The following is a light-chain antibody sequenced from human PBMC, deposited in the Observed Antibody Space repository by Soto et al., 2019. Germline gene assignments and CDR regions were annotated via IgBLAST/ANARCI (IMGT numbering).Light chain of an antibody. J-gene: IGLJ2*01. V-gene: IGLV2-11*01. Sequence: QSALTQPRSVSGSPGQSVTISCTGTSSDVGRYNYVSWYQQHPGKAPKLIIYDVTKRPSGVPDRFSGSKSGNTASLTISGLQAEDEADYYCCSYAGSSTLVFGGGTKLTVL. CDR3: CSYAGSSTLV. CDR1: SSDVGRYNY. CDR2: DVT.